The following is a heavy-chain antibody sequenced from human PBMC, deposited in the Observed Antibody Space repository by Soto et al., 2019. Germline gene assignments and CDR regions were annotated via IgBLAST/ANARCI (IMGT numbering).Heavy chain of an antibody. Sequence: QVQLVQSGAEVKKPGSSVKVSCKASGGTFSSYAISWVRQAPGQGLEWMGGIIPIFGTANYAQKFQDRVTITADESTSTAYMELSSLRSEDTAVYYCARIGYSGSYTEYFQHWGQGTLVTVSS. CDR1: GGTFSSYA. J-gene: IGHJ1*01. V-gene: IGHV1-69*12. D-gene: IGHD1-26*01. CDR3: ARIGYSGSYTEYFQH. CDR2: IIPIFGTA.